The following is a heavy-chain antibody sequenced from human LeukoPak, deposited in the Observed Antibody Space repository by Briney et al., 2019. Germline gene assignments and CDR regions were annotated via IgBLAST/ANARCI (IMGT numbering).Heavy chain of an antibody. V-gene: IGHV4-4*09. D-gene: IGHD6-6*01. CDR3: ARLTRLSTSPDRYYLDY. CDR2: IYTSGGT. J-gene: IGHJ4*02. Sequence: PSETLSLTCTVSGDSISSYYWSWIRQPRGKGLEWIGYIYTSGGTNYIPSLKGRVTISIDTSKNQFSLKLSSVTAADSAVYYCARLTRLSTSPDRYYLDYWGQGTLVTVSS. CDR1: GDSISSYY.